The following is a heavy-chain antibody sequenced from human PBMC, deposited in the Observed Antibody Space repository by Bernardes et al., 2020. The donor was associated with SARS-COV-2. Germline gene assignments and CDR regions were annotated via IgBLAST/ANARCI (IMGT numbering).Heavy chain of an antibody. CDR3: ARHNGVVGATGY. CDR1: GGSVASNGYY. V-gene: IGHV4-39*01. D-gene: IGHD1-26*01. CDR2: IYYTGSA. J-gene: IGHJ4*02. Sequence: SETLSLTCTVSGGSVASNGYYWTWLLQPPGKGLEWVGGIYYTGSAYYNPSLKSRVTISVDTSRNQFSLKLTSVTAADTAIYYCARHNGVVGATGYWGQGTLVTVSS.